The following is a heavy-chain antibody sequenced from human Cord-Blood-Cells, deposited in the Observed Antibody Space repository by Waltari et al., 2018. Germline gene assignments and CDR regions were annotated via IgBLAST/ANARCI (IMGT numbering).Heavy chain of an antibody. J-gene: IGHJ4*02. CDR1: GGSISSSSYY. V-gene: IGHV4-39*01. CDR2: IYYSGST. D-gene: IGHD6-19*01. CDR3: ARGAVAGTVFDY. Sequence: ESGPGLVKPSETLSLTCTVSGGSISSSSYYWGWIRQPPGKGLEWIGSIYYSGSTYYNPSLKSRVTISVDTSKNQFSLKLSSVTAADTAVYYCARGAVAGTVFDYWGQGTLVTVSS.